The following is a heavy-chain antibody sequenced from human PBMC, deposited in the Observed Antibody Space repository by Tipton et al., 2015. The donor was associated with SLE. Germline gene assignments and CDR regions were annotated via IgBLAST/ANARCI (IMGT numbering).Heavy chain of an antibody. V-gene: IGHV4-34*01. Sequence: GLVKPSETLSLTCTVSGGSISTYYWNWIRQPPGKGLEWIGEINHSGSTNYNPSLKSRITISVDMSKNQFSLKLSSVTAADTAVYYCARGFLEPGDYWGQGSLVSVSS. CDR3: ARGFLEPGDY. J-gene: IGHJ4*02. D-gene: IGHD3-3*01. CDR1: GGSISTYY. CDR2: INHSGST.